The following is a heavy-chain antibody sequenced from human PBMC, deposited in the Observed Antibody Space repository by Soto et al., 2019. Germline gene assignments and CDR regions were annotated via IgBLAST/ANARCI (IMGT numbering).Heavy chain of an antibody. V-gene: IGHV3-23*01. J-gene: IGHJ4*02. CDR1: GFTFSYYA. CDR2: VSAAGSST. D-gene: IGHD2-15*01. CDR3: AKAPGNCEPSYFDF. Sequence: EVQLLESGGGLVQPGGSLSLSCAASGFTFSYYAMAWVRQAPGKGLEWVSSVSAAGSSTYYADSVKGRFTISRDNSKSTLFLQMNSLRAEDTVVYYCAKAPGNCEPSYFDFWGQGTLVTVSS.